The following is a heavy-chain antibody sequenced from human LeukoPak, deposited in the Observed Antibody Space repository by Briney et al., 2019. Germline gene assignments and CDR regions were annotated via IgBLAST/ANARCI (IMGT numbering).Heavy chain of an antibody. D-gene: IGHD6-13*01. CDR3: AQGTPTGYGTSWFDY. J-gene: IGHJ4*02. V-gene: IGHV3-23*01. CDR2: ITGSGGNT. CDR1: GFTFSSYA. Sequence: QPGGSLRLSCAASGFTFSSYAMSWVRQAPGKGLEWVSLITGSGGNTYSADSVKGRFTISRDNSKNTLYLQMSSLRAEDTAIYYCAQGTPTGYGTSWFDYWGQGTLVTVSS.